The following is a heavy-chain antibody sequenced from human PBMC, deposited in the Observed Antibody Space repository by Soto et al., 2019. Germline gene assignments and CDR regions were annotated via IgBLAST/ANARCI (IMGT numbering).Heavy chain of an antibody. CDR2: VSHSGTA. CDR3: ARIHWTQSSIDY. CDR1: GGSIDSGAYS. Sequence: SETLSLTCAVSGGSIDSGAYSLSWIRQPPGKGLEWIGYVSHSGTAYSIPSLNGRLTLSVDSSQTQFSLKLTSVTAADSAVYYCARIHWTQSSIDYWGRGILVIVSS. D-gene: IGHD6-19*01. V-gene: IGHV4-30-2*01. J-gene: IGHJ4*02.